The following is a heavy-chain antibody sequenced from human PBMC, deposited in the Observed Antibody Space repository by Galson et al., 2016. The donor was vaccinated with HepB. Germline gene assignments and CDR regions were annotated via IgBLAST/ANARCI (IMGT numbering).Heavy chain of an antibody. CDR1: GLTFSSYA. J-gene: IGHJ4*02. D-gene: IGHD3-10*01. CDR3: AKDFGGSGIGRFDY. Sequence: SLRLSCAASGLTFSSYAMHWVRQAPGKGLEWVALISNDGNNKYYADSVKGRFTISRDNSKNTLYLQMNLRAEDTARYYCAKDFGGSGIGRFDYWGQEILVTVSS. V-gene: IGHV3-30*18. CDR2: ISNDGNNK.